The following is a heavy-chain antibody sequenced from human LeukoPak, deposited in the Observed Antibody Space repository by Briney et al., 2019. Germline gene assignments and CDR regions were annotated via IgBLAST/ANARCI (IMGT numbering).Heavy chain of an antibody. D-gene: IGHD1-26*01. CDR3: ARGVTSPYSWFDP. Sequence: SETLSLTCPVSGGSISSHYWSWIRQPPGKGLEWIGYIYYSGSTNYNPSLKSRVTISVDTSKNQFSLKLSSVTAADTAVYYCARGVTSPYSWFDPWGQGTLVTVSS. V-gene: IGHV4-59*11. CDR2: IYYSGST. J-gene: IGHJ5*02. CDR1: GGSISSHY.